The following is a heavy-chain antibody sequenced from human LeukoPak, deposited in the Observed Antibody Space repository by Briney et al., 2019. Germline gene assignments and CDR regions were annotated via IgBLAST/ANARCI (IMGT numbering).Heavy chain of an antibody. J-gene: IGHJ4*02. V-gene: IGHV3-49*03. CDR1: GFTFGDYG. Sequence: PGRSLRLSCTASGFTFGDYGVSWFRQAPGKGLEWVGFIRSKTYGGTIEYAASVKGRFTISRDDSKSIAYLQMNSLKTDDTGVYYCTKVFRSSDWGLGFDYWGQGTLVTVSS. CDR3: TKVFRSSDWGLGFDY. D-gene: IGHD3-9*01. CDR2: IRSKTYGGTI.